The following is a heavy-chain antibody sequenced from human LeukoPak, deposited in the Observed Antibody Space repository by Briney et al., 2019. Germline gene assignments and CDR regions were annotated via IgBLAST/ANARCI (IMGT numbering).Heavy chain of an antibody. Sequence: ASVKVSCKASGYTFTGYYMHWVRQAPGQGLEWMGWINPNSGGTNYAQKFQGRVTMTRDTSISTAYMELSRLRSDDAAVYYCARNAPHRDDYVWGSYRPSHSYYYYYYMDVWGKGTTVTVSS. CDR2: INPNSGGT. CDR1: GYTFTGYY. J-gene: IGHJ6*03. D-gene: IGHD3-16*02. CDR3: ARNAPHRDDYVWGSYRPSHSYYYYYYMDV. V-gene: IGHV1-2*02.